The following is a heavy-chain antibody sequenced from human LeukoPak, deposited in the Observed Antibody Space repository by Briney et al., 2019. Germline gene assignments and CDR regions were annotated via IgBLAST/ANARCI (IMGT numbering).Heavy chain of an antibody. D-gene: IGHD3-3*01. J-gene: IGHJ6*02. CDR3: ASASVRDYYYGMDV. CDR2: IIPILDIA. Sequence: ASVKVSCKASGGTFSSYAISWVRQAPGQGLEWMGRIIPILDIANYAQKFQGRVTITADKSTSTAYMELSSLRSEDTAVYYCASASVRDYYYGMDVWGQGTTVTVS. CDR1: GGTFSSYA. V-gene: IGHV1-69*04.